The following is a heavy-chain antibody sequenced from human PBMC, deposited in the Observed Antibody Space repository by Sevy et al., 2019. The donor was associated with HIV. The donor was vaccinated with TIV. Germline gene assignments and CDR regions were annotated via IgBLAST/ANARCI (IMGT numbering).Heavy chain of an antibody. CDR1: GCTFIAHY. J-gene: IGHJ4*01. Sequence: ASVKVSCTSSGCTFIAHYLHWVRQAPGQGLEWMGWISPDSGDTKYTVKFQGRVTMTRDTSMSTAYMELITLRSDDTAVYFCARLQRGGVPDYWGHGTLVTVSS. V-gene: IGHV1-2*02. CDR3: ARLQRGGVPDY. CDR2: ISPDSGDT. D-gene: IGHD3-10*01.